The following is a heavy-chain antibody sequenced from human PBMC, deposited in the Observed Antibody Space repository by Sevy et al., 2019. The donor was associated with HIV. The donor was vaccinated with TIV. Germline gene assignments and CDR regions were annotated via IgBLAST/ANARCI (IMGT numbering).Heavy chain of an antibody. Sequence: SETLSLTCAVSGYSISSGYQWVWIRQPPGKGLEWIGTIYHSGSTYYNPSLKSRVTISVDTSKNQFSLKLNSMTAADTAVYFCARVAAYWGQGILVTVSS. V-gene: IGHV4-38-2*01. CDR1: GYSISSGYQ. D-gene: IGHD6-25*01. CDR3: ARVAAY. J-gene: IGHJ4*02. CDR2: IYHSGST.